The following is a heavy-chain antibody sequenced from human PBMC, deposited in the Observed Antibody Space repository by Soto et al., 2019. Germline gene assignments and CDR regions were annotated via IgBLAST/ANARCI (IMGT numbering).Heavy chain of an antibody. V-gene: IGHV1-58*01. D-gene: IGHD1-26*01. Sequence: AAVKVSCKACGFTFTSSAVQWVRQARGQRLEWIGWIVVGSGNTNYAQKFQERVTITRDMSTSTAYMELSSLRSEDTAVYYCAAVWELLTKTLDYWGQGPLVTGSS. CDR2: IVVGSGNT. J-gene: IGHJ4*02. CDR3: AAVWELLTKTLDY. CDR1: GFTFTSSA.